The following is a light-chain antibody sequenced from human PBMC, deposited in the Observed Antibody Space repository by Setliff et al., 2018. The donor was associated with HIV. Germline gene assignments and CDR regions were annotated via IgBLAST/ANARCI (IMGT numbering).Light chain of an antibody. CDR3: SSYAGSNNYV. CDR2: EVS. J-gene: IGLJ1*01. Sequence: QSALTQPPSASGSPGQSVTISCTGTSSDVGAYYSVSWYQQHPGKAPKLIIYEVSKRPSGVPDRFSGSESGNTASLTVSGLQTEDEADYYCSSYAGSNNYVLGTGTKV. V-gene: IGLV2-8*01. CDR1: SSDVGAYYS.